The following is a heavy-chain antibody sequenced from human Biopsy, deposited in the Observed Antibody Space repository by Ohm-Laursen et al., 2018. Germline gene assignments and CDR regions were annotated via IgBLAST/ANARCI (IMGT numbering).Heavy chain of an antibody. CDR1: GFIFSDYY. D-gene: IGHD3-16*01. CDR3: ARSVGIMAAPIDY. CDR2: INSVGTI. J-gene: IGHJ4*02. V-gene: IGHV3-11*01. Sequence: SLRLSYSASGFIFSDYYMSWIRQAPGKGLEWVSNINSVGTIYYADSVRGRFTISRDNAKNSLYLQMNSLRVEDTAVYYCARSVGIMAAPIDYWGQGTLVTVSS.